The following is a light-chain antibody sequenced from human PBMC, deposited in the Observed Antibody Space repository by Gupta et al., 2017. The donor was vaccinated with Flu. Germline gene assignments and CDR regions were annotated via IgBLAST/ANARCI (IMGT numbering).Light chain of an antibody. J-gene: IGLJ1*01. Sequence: QSALSKPASVSGSPGQSISLSCTGTRSDVGGYNSVSWYQQHPGKAPKLMIYEVSYRPSGVSNRFSGSKSGNTASLTISGLQAEDEADYYCSSHTSSSTPYVFGTWTKVTVL. CDR1: RSDVGGYNS. CDR2: EVS. CDR3: SSHTSSSTPYV. V-gene: IGLV2-14*01.